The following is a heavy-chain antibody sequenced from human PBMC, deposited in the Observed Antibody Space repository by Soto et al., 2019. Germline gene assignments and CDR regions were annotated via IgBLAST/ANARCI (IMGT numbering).Heavy chain of an antibody. V-gene: IGHV3-9*01. CDR2: ISWNSGSI. J-gene: IGHJ4*02. CDR3: AKDSSGYYSIPSYFDY. CDR1: GFTFDDYA. Sequence: SLRLSCAASGFTFDDYAMHWVRQAPGKGLEWVSGISWNSGSIGYADSVKGRFTISRDNAKNSLYLQMNSLRAEDTALYYCAKDSSGYYSIPSYFDYWGQGTLVTVSS. D-gene: IGHD3-22*01.